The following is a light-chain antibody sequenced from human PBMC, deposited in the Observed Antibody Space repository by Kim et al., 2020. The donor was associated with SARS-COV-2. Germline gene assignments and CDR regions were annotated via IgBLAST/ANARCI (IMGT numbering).Light chain of an antibody. CDR1: SLRSYY. V-gene: IGLV3-19*01. CDR3: NSRDSSGYHVV. Sequence: SSELTQDPAVSVALGQTVRITCQGDSLRSYYTGWYQQKPGQAPVLVIYGKNNRPSGIPDRFSGSISGNTASLTITGAQAEDDADYYCNSRDSSGYHVVFGGGTQLTVL. J-gene: IGLJ2*01. CDR2: GKN.